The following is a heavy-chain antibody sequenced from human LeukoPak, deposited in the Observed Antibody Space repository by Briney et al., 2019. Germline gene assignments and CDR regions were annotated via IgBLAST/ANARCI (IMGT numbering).Heavy chain of an antibody. J-gene: IGHJ6*03. D-gene: IGHD2-21*01. CDR1: GFTFSSYW. V-gene: IGHV3-74*01. CDR3: VREGDPIFLFYYYMDV. CDR2: IKSDGSST. Sequence: PGGSLRLSCAASGFTFSSYWMNWVRQAPGKGLVWVSRIKSDGSSTSYADSVKGRFTISRDNAKNMLYLEMNSLRAEDTAVCYCVREGDPIFLFYYYMDVWGKGTTVTVSS.